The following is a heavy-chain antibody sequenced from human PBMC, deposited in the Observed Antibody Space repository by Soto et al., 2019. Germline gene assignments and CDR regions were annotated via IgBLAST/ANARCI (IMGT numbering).Heavy chain of an antibody. CDR2: IIPIFGTA. CDR3: ARSLERGGSRDAFDI. D-gene: IGHD1-1*01. CDR1: GGTFSSYA. V-gene: IGHV1-69*13. J-gene: IGHJ3*02. Sequence: SVKVSCKASGGTFSSYAISWVRQAPGQGLEWMGGIIPIFGTANYAQKFQGRVTITADESTSTAYMELSSLRSEDTAVYYCARSLERGGSRDAFDIWGQGTMVTVSS.